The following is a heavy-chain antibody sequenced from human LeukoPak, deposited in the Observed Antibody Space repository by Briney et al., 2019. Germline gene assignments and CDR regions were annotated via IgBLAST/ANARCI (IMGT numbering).Heavy chain of an antibody. CDR3: ARCSGGSCYHDY. V-gene: IGHV4-38-2*01. D-gene: IGHD2-15*01. Sequence: PSETLSLTCAVSGYSISSGYYWGWIRQPPGKGVEWIGGIYHSGSTSYNPSLKSRVTISVDTSKNQFSLKLSSVTAADTAVYYCARCSGGSCYHDYWGQGTLVTVSS. CDR2: IYHSGST. J-gene: IGHJ4*02. CDR1: GYSISSGYY.